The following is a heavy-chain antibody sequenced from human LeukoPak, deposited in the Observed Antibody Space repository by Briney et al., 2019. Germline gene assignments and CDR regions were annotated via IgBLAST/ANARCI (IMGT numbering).Heavy chain of an antibody. J-gene: IGHJ4*02. Sequence: SETLSLTCAVYGGSFSGYYWSWIRQPPGKGLEWIGEINHSGSTNYNPSLKSRVTISVDTSKNQFSLKLSSVTAADTAVYYCARARGGNYYDSSGYYPLDYWGQGTLVTVSS. D-gene: IGHD3-22*01. V-gene: IGHV4-34*01. CDR1: GGSFSGYY. CDR3: ARARGGNYYDSSGYYPLDY. CDR2: INHSGST.